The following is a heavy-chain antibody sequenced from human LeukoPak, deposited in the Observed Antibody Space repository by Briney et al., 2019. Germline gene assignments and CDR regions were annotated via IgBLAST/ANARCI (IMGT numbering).Heavy chain of an antibody. Sequence: SETLSLTCTVSLDSTTSNFWSWVRQPPGKGLEWIGEIHRSGSPNYNPSLQSRVTISIDRSRNQIVLELSSVTAAHTAVYYCAREILGGFNPGAYWGQGTLVTVSS. CDR1: LDSTTSNF. CDR3: AREILGGFNPGAY. J-gene: IGHJ4*02. CDR2: IHRSGSP. D-gene: IGHD1-14*01. V-gene: IGHV4-4*02.